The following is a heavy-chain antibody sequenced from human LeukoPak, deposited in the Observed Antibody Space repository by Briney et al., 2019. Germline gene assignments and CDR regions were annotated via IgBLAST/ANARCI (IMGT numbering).Heavy chain of an antibody. D-gene: IGHD4-23*01. J-gene: IGHJ4*02. Sequence: GGSLRLSCAASGFTFNKYSIHWVRQAPGKGLEWVTVISYDGSYKDYPDSVKGRFTISRDNSKNTLYLQMNSLRPEDTAVYYCARGARKGDDYGGFFDYWGQGTLVTVSS. CDR1: GFTFNKYS. CDR3: ARGARKGDDYGGFFDY. CDR2: ISYDGSYK. V-gene: IGHV3-30*04.